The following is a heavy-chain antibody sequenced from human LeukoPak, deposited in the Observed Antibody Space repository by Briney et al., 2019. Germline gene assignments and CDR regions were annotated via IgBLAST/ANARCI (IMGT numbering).Heavy chain of an antibody. D-gene: IGHD3-10*01. Sequence: PSETLSLTCTVSGGSISSSSYYWGWIRQPPGKGLEWIGSIYYSGSTYYNPSLKSRVTISVDTSKNQFSLKLSSVTAADTAVYYCARRNPYYYGSGSTGWFDPWGQGTLDTVSS. J-gene: IGHJ5*02. CDR1: GGSISSSSYY. CDR2: IYYSGST. CDR3: ARRNPYYYGSGSTGWFDP. V-gene: IGHV4-39*07.